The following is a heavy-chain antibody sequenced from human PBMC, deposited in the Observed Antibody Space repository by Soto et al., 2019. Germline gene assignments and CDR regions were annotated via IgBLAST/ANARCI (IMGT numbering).Heavy chain of an antibody. D-gene: IGHD1-1*01. CDR3: ARATGTLRSRNCDY. J-gene: IGHJ4*02. Sequence: SETLSLTCSVSGGSISTVGHYWTWIRQPPGKGLEWIGSIYHTGSTYYSKSLRSRLTMSVDTSKSQFSLRLSSVTAADTAVYYCARATGTLRSRNCDYWGQGSLGTVSS. CDR1: GGSISTVGHY. CDR2: IYHTGST. V-gene: IGHV4-31*03.